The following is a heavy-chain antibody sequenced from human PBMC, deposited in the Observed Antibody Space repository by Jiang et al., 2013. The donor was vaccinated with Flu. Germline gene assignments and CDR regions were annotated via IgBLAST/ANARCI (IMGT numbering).Heavy chain of an antibody. CDR2: IYPGDSDT. V-gene: IGHV5-51*01. CDR3: ARRATGDGYYYGMDV. D-gene: IGHD5-24*01. Sequence: IGWVRQMPGKGLEWMGIIYPGDSDTRYSPSFQGQVTISADKSISTAYLQWSSLKASDTAMYYCARRATGDGYYYGMDVWGQGTTVTVSS. J-gene: IGHJ6*02.